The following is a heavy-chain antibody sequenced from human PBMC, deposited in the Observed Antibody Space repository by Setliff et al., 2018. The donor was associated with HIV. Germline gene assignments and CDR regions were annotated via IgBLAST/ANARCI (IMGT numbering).Heavy chain of an antibody. V-gene: IGHV4-34*01. J-gene: IGHJ4*02. CDR1: GGSFSGYH. D-gene: IGHD3-9*01. Sequence: SETLSLTCAVYGGSFSGYHWNWIRQFPGKGLEWIGEINHTGNTQYNPSLKSRVTMSEETSRKQFSLRLISVTAADTAVYFCARAIVKTGYHTKSRVFDYWGQGTLVTVSS. CDR3: ARAIVKTGYHTKSRVFDY. CDR2: INHTGNT.